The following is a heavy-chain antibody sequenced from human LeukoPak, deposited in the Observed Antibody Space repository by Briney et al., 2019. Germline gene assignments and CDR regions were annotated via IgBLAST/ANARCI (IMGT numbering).Heavy chain of an antibody. CDR2: IYYSETT. CDR3: ASELLGWFDP. CDR1: GGSISSYY. V-gene: IGHV4-59*01. D-gene: IGHD1-26*01. Sequence: SETLSLTCTVSGGSISSYYWSWIRQPPGKGLEWIGYIYYSETTNYNPSLKSRVTISVDTSKNQFSLKLSSVTAADTAVYYCASELLGWFDPWGQGTLVTVSS. J-gene: IGHJ5*02.